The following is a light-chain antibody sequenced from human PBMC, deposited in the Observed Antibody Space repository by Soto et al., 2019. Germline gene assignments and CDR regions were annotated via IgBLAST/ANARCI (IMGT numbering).Light chain of an antibody. Sequence: EIVLTQSPATLSLSPGERATLSCRASQSVNNYLAWYQQKPGQAPRLVIYDVFNRATGTPARFSGSGSGTDLTLTISSLEPENFGVYSCQQRSHWPWLTFGGETRVEIK. CDR1: QSVNNY. CDR3: QQRSHWPWLT. CDR2: DVF. J-gene: IGKJ4*01. V-gene: IGKV3-11*01.